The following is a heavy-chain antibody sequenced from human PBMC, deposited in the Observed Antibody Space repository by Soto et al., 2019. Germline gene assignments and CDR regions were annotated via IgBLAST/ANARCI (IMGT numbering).Heavy chain of an antibody. Sequence: EVQLVETGGGLIQPGGSLRLSCAASGFTVSSNYMSWVRQAPGKGLEWVSVIYSGGSTYYADSVKGRFTISRDNSKNTLYLQMNSLRAEDTAVYYGARDGRGIQLWGGAALLNGGYYGMDVWGQGTTVTVSS. J-gene: IGHJ6*02. V-gene: IGHV3-53*02. CDR1: GFTVSSNY. D-gene: IGHD5-18*01. CDR2: IYSGGST. CDR3: ARDGRGIQLWGGAALLNGGYYGMDV.